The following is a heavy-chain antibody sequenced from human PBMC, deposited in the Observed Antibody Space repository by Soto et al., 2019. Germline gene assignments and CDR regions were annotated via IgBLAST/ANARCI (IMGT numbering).Heavy chain of an antibody. V-gene: IGHV4-59*01. CDR3: ARGSRVAALRKNNWFDP. J-gene: IGHJ5*02. Sequence: SETLSLTCTVSGGSISSYYWSWIRQPPGKGLEWIGYIYYSGSTNYNPSLKSRVTISVDTSKNQFSLKLSSVTAADTAVYYCARGSRVAALRKNNWFDPWGQGTLVTVSS. D-gene: IGHD6-6*01. CDR2: IYYSGST. CDR1: GGSISSYY.